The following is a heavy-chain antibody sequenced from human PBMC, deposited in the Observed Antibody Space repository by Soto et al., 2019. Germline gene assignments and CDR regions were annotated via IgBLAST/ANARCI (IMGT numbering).Heavy chain of an antibody. Sequence: PGWSLRLSCASSVFTFIDYTFMWVRQAPGKGLEWVASITSRSMYTYYADSVKGRFTISRDNAKNSLYLEMNSLRAEDTAVYFCARDRSTNDDLGFDSWGQGTLVTVSS. J-gene: IGHJ4*01. V-gene: IGHV3-21*06. CDR3: ARDRSTNDDLGFDS. D-gene: IGHD1-1*01. CDR2: ITSRSMYT. CDR1: VFTFIDYT.